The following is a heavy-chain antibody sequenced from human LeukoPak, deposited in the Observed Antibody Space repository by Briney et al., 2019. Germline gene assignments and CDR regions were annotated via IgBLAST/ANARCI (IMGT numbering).Heavy chain of an antibody. V-gene: IGHV4-59*08. D-gene: IGHD5-18*01. CDR2: IYYSGST. Sequence: SETLSLTCTVSGGSISSYYWSWIRQPPGKGLEWIGYIYYSGSTNYNPSLKSRVTISVDTSKNQFSLKLSSVTAADTAVYYCARHLTWIQPLFDYWGQGTLVTVSS. CDR1: GGSISSYY. CDR3: ARHLTWIQPLFDY. J-gene: IGHJ4*02.